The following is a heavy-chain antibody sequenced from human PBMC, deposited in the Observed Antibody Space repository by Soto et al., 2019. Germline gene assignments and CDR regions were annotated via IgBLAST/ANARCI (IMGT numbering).Heavy chain of an antibody. J-gene: IGHJ6*02. Sequence: PGESLKISCKGSGYSFTTYWISWVRQMPGKGLEWMGMIDPSDSYTKYSPSFQGHVTISADKSISTAYLQWSGLKASDTAIYYFARQAAAGKYYYAMDVWGQGTTVTVSS. CDR1: GYSFTTYW. CDR3: ARQAAAGKYYYAMDV. D-gene: IGHD6-13*01. CDR2: IDPSDSYT. V-gene: IGHV5-10-1*01.